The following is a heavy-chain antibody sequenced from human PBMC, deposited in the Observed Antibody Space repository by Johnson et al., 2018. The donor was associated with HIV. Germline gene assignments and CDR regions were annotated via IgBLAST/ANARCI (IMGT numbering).Heavy chain of an antibody. Sequence: LEWVAVIWYDGSNKYYEDSVKGRFTISRDNSKNTLYLQMNSLKTEDTAVYYCTTDIVQYNWNSEIDAFDIWGQGTMVTVSS. CDR3: TTDIVQYNWNSEIDAFDI. D-gene: IGHD1-7*01. CDR2: IWYDGSNK. V-gene: IGHV3-33*01. J-gene: IGHJ3*02.